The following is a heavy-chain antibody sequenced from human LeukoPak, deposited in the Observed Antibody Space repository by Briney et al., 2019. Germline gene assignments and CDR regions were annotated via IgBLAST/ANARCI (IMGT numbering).Heavy chain of an antibody. CDR3: ARGGSGSYYYYFYYMDV. V-gene: IGHV3-13*01. J-gene: IGHJ6*03. Sequence: GGSLRLSCAASGFTFSSYDMHWVRQATGKGLEWVSAIGTAGDTYYPGSVKGRFTISRENAKNTLFLQMNSLRAEDTAVYYCARGGSGSYYYYFYYMDVWGKGTTVTVSS. CDR2: IGTAGDT. D-gene: IGHD3-10*01. CDR1: GFTFSSYD.